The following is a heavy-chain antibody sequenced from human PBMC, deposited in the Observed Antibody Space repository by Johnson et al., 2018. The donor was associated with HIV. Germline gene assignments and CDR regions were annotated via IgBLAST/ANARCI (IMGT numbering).Heavy chain of an antibody. J-gene: IGHJ3*02. CDR1: GFTFSTYG. CDR2: IRYDGSNK. D-gene: IGHD6-19*01. CDR3: AKDPGRQWLVMCAFDI. V-gene: IGHV3-30*02. Sequence: QVLLVESGGGAVQPGRSLRLSCAASGFTFSTYGLHWVRQAPGQGLEWVAFIRYDGSNKYYADSVKGRFTISRDNSKNTLYVQMNSLRAEDTAVYYCAKDPGRQWLVMCAFDIWGQGTMVTVSS.